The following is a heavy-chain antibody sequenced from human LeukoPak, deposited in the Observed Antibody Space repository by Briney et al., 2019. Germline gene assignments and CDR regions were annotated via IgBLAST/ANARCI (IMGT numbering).Heavy chain of an antibody. Sequence: PSETLPLTCTVSGGSISSYYWSWIRQPPGKGLEWIGYIYYSGSTNYNPSLKSRVTISVDTSKNQFSLKLSSVTAADTAVYYCAREGRSDYYDSSGYPPSFDYWGQGTLVTVSS. J-gene: IGHJ4*02. CDR1: GGSISSYY. V-gene: IGHV4-59*01. CDR3: AREGRSDYYDSSGYPPSFDY. D-gene: IGHD3-22*01. CDR2: IYYSGST.